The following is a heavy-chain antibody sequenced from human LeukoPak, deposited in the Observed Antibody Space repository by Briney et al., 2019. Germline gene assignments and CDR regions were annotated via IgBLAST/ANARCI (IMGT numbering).Heavy chain of an antibody. D-gene: IGHD5-18*01. CDR2: FDPEDGET. Sequence: ASVKVSCKVSGYTLTELSMHWVRQAPGKGLDWMGGFDPEDGETIYAQKFQGRVTMTEDTSTDTAYMELSSLRSEDTAVYYCATGEVDTAIGYYYGMDVWGQGTTVTVSS. CDR3: ATGEVDTAIGYYYGMDV. CDR1: GYTLTELS. V-gene: IGHV1-24*01. J-gene: IGHJ6*02.